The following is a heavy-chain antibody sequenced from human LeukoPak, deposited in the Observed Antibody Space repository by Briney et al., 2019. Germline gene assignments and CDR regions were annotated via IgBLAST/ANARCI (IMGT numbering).Heavy chain of an antibody. CDR2: ISGSGGGT. Sequence: GGSLRLSCAASGFTFSSYAMSWVRQAPGKGLEWVSAISGSGGGTYYADSVKGRFTISRDNSKNTLYLQMNSLRAEDTAVYYCAKCLTMVRGVAPDYYYYYGMDVWGQGTTVTVSS. CDR1: GFTFSSYA. CDR3: AKCLTMVRGVAPDYYYYYGMDV. J-gene: IGHJ6*02. V-gene: IGHV3-23*01. D-gene: IGHD3-10*01.